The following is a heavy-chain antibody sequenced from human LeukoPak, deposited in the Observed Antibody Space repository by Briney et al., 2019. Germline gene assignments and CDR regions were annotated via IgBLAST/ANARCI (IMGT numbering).Heavy chain of an antibody. CDR1: GGTFSSYA. V-gene: IGHV1-69*04. CDR2: IIPILGIA. CDR3: ANSQRLDSSGYYVF. Sequence: ASVKVSCKASGGTFSSYAISWVRQAPGQGLEWMGRIIPILGIANYAQKFQGRVTITADTSTSTAYLELSSLRSEDRAVYYCANSQRLDSSGYYVFWGQGTLVTVSS. D-gene: IGHD3-22*01. J-gene: IGHJ4*02.